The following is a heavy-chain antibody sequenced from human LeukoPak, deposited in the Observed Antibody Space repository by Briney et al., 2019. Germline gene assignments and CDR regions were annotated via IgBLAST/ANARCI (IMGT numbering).Heavy chain of an antibody. CDR1: GFTFSSYA. CDR2: ISGSGGST. D-gene: IGHD3-10*01. Sequence: GGSLRLSCAASGFTFSSYAMSWVRQAPGKGLEWVSAISGSGGSTYYADSVKGRLTISRDNSKNTLYLQMNSLRAEDTAVYYCAIVGDYYGSGSQPNYWGQGTLVTVSS. CDR3: AIVGDYYGSGSQPNY. V-gene: IGHV3-23*01. J-gene: IGHJ4*02.